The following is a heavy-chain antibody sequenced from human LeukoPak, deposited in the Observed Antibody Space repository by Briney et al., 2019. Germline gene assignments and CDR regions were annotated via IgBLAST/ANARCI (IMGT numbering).Heavy chain of an antibody. CDR2: ISGSGGST. D-gene: IGHD2-2*01. V-gene: IGHV3-23*01. CDR1: GFTFSSYA. Sequence: GGSLRLSCAASGFTFSSYAMSWVRQAPGKRLEWVSAISGSGGSTYYADSVKGRFTISRDNSKNTLYLQMNSLRAEDTAVYYCAKEGGPVIVVVPAAVFFDYWGQGTLVTVSS. CDR3: AKEGGPVIVVVPAAVFFDY. J-gene: IGHJ4*02.